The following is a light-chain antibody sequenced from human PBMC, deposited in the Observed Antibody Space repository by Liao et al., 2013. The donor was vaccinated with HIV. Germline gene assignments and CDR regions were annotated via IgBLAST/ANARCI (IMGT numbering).Light chain of an antibody. CDR2: YDS. V-gene: IGLV3-21*04. CDR3: QVWDSGSDHVV. CDR1: NIGTKS. Sequence: SYELTQPPSLSVAPGKTATITCGGNNIGTKSVHWYQQKPGQAPLVVIYYDSDRPSGIPERFSGSNSGNTATLTISRVEAGDEADYYCQVWDSGSDHVVFGGGTKLTVL. J-gene: IGLJ2*01.